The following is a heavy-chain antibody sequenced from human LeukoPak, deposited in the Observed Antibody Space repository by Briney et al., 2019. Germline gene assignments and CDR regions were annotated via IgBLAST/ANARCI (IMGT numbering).Heavy chain of an antibody. D-gene: IGHD1-14*01. CDR2: IFDTGST. Sequence: ESGPRLVNPSETLSLTCTVSGGSISTIPLYWGWIRQPPGKGLEWIGSIFDTGSTYDNPSLKSRVTISVDTSRNQFSLKLTSVTAADTAVYYCARHSGISMALLFLDYWGQGTLATVSS. J-gene: IGHJ4*02. CDR1: GGSISTIPLY. CDR3: ARHSGISMALLFLDY. V-gene: IGHV4-39*01.